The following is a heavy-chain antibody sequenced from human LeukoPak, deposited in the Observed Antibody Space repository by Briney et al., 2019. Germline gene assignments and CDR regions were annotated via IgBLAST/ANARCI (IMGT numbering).Heavy chain of an antibody. CDR3: ARGRSGYSYGNLDY. J-gene: IGHJ4*02. CDR1: GGSISSSSYY. V-gene: IGHV4-39*07. CDR2: ICYSGST. D-gene: IGHD5-18*01. Sequence: SETLSLTCTVSGGSISSSSYYWGWIRQPPGKGLEWIGSICYSGSTYYNPSLKSRVTISVDTSKNQFSLKLSSVTAADTAVYYCARGRSGYSYGNLDYWGQGTLVTVSS.